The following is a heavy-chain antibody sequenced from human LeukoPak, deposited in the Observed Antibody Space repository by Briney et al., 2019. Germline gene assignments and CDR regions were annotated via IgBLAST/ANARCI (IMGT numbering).Heavy chain of an antibody. CDR1: GGSISGSSYY. V-gene: IGHV4-39*07. CDR2: IYYSGST. J-gene: IGHJ6*03. Sequence: SETLSLTCTVSGGSISGSSYYWGWIRQPPGKGLEWIGSIYYSGSTYYNPSLRSRVTISVDTSKNQFSLKLSSVTAADTAVYYCARDSSGWSSHYYYYYYMDVWGKGTTVTVSS. D-gene: IGHD6-19*01. CDR3: ARDSSGWSSHYYYYYYMDV.